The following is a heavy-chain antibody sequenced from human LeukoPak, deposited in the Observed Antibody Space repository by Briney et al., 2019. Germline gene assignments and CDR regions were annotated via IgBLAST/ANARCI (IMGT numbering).Heavy chain of an antibody. V-gene: IGHV3-23*01. CDR3: ARVVPYDSSGYWDYYYYYGMDV. Sequence: GGSLRLSCAASGFTFSSYAMSWVRQAPGKGLEWVSAISGSGGSTYYADSVKGRFTISRDNSKNTLYLQMNSLRSDDTAVYYCARVVPYDSSGYWDYYYYYGMDVWGQGTTVTVSS. CDR2: ISGSGGST. CDR1: GFTFSSYA. D-gene: IGHD3-22*01. J-gene: IGHJ6*02.